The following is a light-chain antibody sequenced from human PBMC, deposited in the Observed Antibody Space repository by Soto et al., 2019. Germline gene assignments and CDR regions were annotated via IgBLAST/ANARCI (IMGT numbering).Light chain of an antibody. V-gene: IGKV3-15*01. CDR3: QHYNNWAIT. Sequence: IVMTQSPATLSVSPGETATLSCRASHSAGHNLAWYQQKPGQTPRLLIYGASTRATGILVRFIGSGSGTEFTLTISSLQSEDFAVYYCQHYNNWAITFGQGTRLEIK. CDR1: HSAGHN. CDR2: GAS. J-gene: IGKJ5*01.